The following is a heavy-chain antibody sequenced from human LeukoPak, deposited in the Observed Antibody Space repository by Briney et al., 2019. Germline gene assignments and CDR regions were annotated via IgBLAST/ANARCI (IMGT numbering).Heavy chain of an antibody. CDR2: IYHSGST. J-gene: IGHJ4*02. Sequence: SETLSLTCTVSGGSISSSYYYWGWIRQPPGKGLEWIGYIYHSGSTYYNPSLKSRVTISVDRSKNQFSLKLSSVTAADTAVYYCATGHNYYFDYWGQGTLVTVSS. CDR3: ATGHNYYFDY. V-gene: IGHV4-39*07. CDR1: GGSISSSYYY. D-gene: IGHD1-1*01.